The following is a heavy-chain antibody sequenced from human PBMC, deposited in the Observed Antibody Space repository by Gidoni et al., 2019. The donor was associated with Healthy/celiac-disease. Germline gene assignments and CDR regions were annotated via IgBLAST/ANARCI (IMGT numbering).Heavy chain of an antibody. V-gene: IGHV3-23*01. J-gene: IGHJ4*02. CDR3: AKMAYYYDSSGYYPLYYFDY. CDR1: GFTFRSYA. Sequence: EVQLLESGGGLVQPGGSLRLSCAASGFTFRSYAMSWVRQAPGKGLELVSAISGSGGSTYYADSVKGRFTISRDNSKNTLYLQMNSLRAEDTAVYYCAKMAYYYDSSGYYPLYYFDYWGQGTLVTVSS. CDR2: ISGSGGST. D-gene: IGHD3-22*01.